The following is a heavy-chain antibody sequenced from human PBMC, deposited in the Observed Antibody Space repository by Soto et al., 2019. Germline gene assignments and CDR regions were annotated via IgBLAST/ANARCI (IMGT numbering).Heavy chain of an antibody. D-gene: IGHD5-12*01. J-gene: IGHJ4*02. CDR3: ARDVQRGYDFGY. CDR2: ISGDSPYI. Sequence: EVQLVESGGGLVKPGGSLRLSCVASGFTFTYYSINWVRQAPGKGLEWVSSISGDSPYIFYADSLKGRVTISSDNARNSVYLQMHSLRADDTAVYYCARDVQRGYDFGYWGQGTLVTVSS. CDR1: GFTFTYYS. V-gene: IGHV3-21*01.